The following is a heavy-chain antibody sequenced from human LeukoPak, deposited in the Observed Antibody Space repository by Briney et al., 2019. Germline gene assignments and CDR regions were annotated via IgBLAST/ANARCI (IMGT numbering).Heavy chain of an antibody. V-gene: IGHV4-34*01. D-gene: IGHD2-2*02. CDR2: INHSGST. CDR1: GGSFSGYY. J-gene: IGHJ3*02. CDR3: ARGQYPTIPDAFDI. Sequence: PSETLSLTCAVYGGSFSGYYWSWIRQPPGKGLEWIGEINHSGSTNYNPSLKSRVTISVDTSNNQFSLKLSSVTAADTAVYYCARGQYPTIPDAFDIWGQGTMVTVSS.